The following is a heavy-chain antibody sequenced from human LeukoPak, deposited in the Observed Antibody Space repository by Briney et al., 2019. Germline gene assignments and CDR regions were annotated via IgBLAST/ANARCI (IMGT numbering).Heavy chain of an antibody. CDR2: IKQDGSEK. D-gene: IGHD4-17*01. CDR1: GFTFSDSY. Sequence: GGSLRLSCAASGFTFSDSYMTWVRQAPGKGLEWVANIKQDGSEKYYVDSVKGRFTISRDNAKNSLYLQMNSLRAEDTAVYYCARGDYGDYEGYYYYYYMDVWGKGTTVTVSS. J-gene: IGHJ6*03. CDR3: ARGDYGDYEGYYYYYYMDV. V-gene: IGHV3-7*01.